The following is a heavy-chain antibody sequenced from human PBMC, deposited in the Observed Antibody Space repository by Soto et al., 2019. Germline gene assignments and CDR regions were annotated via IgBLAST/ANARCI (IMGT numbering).Heavy chain of an antibody. Sequence: ASVKVSCKASGYPFTSYGMHWVRQAPGQRLEWMGWINAGNGNTKYSQKFQGRVTITRDTSASTAYMELSSLRSEDTAVYYCARSIVVVTALDYWGQGTLVTVSS. CDR2: INAGNGNT. V-gene: IGHV1-3*01. CDR3: ARSIVVVTALDY. J-gene: IGHJ4*02. D-gene: IGHD2-21*02. CDR1: GYPFTSYG.